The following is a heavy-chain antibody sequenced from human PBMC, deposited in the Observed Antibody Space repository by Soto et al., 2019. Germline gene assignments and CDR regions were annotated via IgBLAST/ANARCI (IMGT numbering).Heavy chain of an antibody. CDR1: GFTVSSNY. CDR3: ARYFFGGSFYYGMDV. D-gene: IGHD1-26*01. CDR2: IYSGGST. J-gene: IGHJ6*02. Sequence: EVQLVETGGGLIQLGGSLRLSCAASGFTVSSNYMSWVRQAPGKGLEWVSVIYSGGSTYYADSVKGRFTISRDNSKNPLYLQMNSLRAEVTAVYYCARYFFGGSFYYGMDVWGQGTTVTVSS. V-gene: IGHV3-53*02.